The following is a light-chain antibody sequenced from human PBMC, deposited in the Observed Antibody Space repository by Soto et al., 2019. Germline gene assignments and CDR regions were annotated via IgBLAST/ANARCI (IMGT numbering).Light chain of an antibody. Sequence: QSALPQPRSVSGSPGQSVTISCTGTSSDVGGYNSVSWYQQHPGKVPKLMIYDVSKRPSGVPDRFSGSKSGNTASLTISGLQAEDEADYYCCSYAGSYTLVFGGGTKLTVL. V-gene: IGLV2-11*01. CDR2: DVS. CDR3: CSYAGSYTLV. J-gene: IGLJ2*01. CDR1: SSDVGGYNS.